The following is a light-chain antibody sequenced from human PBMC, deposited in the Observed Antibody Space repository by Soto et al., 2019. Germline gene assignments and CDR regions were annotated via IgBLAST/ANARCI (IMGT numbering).Light chain of an antibody. V-gene: IGKV3-20*01. Sequence: DIVLTQSPATLSSSPGETATLSCRASQYVGTRLAWYQHKPGQAPRLLIYYTSNRATGIPARFSGSGSGTDFTLTISRLEPEDFAVYYCQQYGSSGTFGQGTKVDIK. CDR3: QQYGSSGT. CDR1: QYVGTR. J-gene: IGKJ1*01. CDR2: YTS.